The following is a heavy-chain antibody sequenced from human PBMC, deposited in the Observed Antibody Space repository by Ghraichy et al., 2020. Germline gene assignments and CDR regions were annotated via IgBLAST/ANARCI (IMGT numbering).Heavy chain of an antibody. D-gene: IGHD2-21*01. CDR3: AKDYSRVDALDI. V-gene: IGHV3-23*01. CDR2: IGGSGGST. CDR1: GFTFSRYV. Sequence: GGSLRLSCAGSGFTFSRYVINWVRQAPGKGLEWVSAIGGSGGSTYYADSVKGRFTISRDNSKNTVYLQMTSLRAEDTALYYCAKDYSRVDALDIWGQGTMVTVSS. J-gene: IGHJ3*02.